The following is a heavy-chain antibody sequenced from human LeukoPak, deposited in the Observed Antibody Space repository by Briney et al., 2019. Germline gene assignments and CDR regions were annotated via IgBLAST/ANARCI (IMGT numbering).Heavy chain of an antibody. CDR1: GFTFSSYW. CDR3: ARQESLGY. J-gene: IGHJ4*02. CDR2: INTDGSTT. D-gene: IGHD7-27*01. V-gene: IGHV3-74*01. Sequence: GGSLRLSCAASGFTFSSYWMHWVRHAPGKGLVWFSRINTDGSTTTYADSVKGRFTISRDNAKNTLYLQMNSLRAEDTAVYYCARQESLGYWGQGTLVTVSS.